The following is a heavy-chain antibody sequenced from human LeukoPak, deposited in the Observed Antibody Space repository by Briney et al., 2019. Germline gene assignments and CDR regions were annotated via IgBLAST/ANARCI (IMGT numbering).Heavy chain of an antibody. CDR3: AKDRRGSSISLDY. Sequence: GGSLRLSCAASRFTFSSYGMHWVRQAPGKGLEWVAVISHDGSNKYYADSVKGRFTISRDNSKNTLYLQMNSLRAEDTAVYYCAKDRRGSSISLDYWGQGTLVTVSS. CDR2: ISHDGSNK. V-gene: IGHV3-30*18. J-gene: IGHJ4*02. D-gene: IGHD6-6*01. CDR1: RFTFSSYG.